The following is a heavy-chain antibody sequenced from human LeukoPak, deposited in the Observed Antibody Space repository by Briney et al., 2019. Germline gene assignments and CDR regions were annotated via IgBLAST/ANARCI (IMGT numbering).Heavy chain of an antibody. J-gene: IGHJ4*02. CDR3: ARVDRDGYNFDY. CDR2: IYHSGST. Sequence: KPSQTLSLTCAVSGGSISSGGYSWSWIRQPPGKGLEWIGYIYHSGSTYYNPSLKSRVTISVDRSKNQFSLKLSSVTAADTAVYYCARVDRDGYNFDYWGQGTLVTVSS. D-gene: IGHD5-24*01. CDR1: GGSISSGGYS. V-gene: IGHV4-30-2*01.